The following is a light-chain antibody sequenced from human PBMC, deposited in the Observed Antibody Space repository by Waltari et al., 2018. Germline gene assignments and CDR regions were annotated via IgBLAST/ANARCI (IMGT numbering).Light chain of an antibody. CDR3: QQYEDWPRHS. CDR1: QNVGTS. Sequence: EIVATQSPATLSVSPGERVTLSCRASQNVGTSLAWYQQKPGQTPRLLIFGAYSRASGVPARFSGSGSGTDFTLAISSLQSEDFAVYYCQQYEDWPRHSFGGGTKVQIE. J-gene: IGKJ4*01. V-gene: IGKV3-15*01. CDR2: GAY.